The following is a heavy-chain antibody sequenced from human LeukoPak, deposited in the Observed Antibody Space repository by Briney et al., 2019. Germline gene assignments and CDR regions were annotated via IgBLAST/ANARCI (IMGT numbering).Heavy chain of an antibody. CDR3: LRYYGSGSLSGY. V-gene: IGHV3-49*04. J-gene: IGHJ4*02. D-gene: IGHD3-10*01. CDR1: GFNFGDYA. CDR2: IRNKVYGGTI. Sequence: GGSLRLSCTDSGFNFGDYAMGWVRQAPGKGLEGVGFIRNKVYGGTIEYAAAVKGRFTISRDDSKSIAFLQMDSLKTEDTAVYYCLRYYGSGSLSGYWGQGTLVTVSS.